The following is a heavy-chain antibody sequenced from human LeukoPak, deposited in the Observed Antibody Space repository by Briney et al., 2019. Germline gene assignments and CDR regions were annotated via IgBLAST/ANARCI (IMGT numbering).Heavy chain of an antibody. V-gene: IGHV3-30-3*01. CDR1: GFTFSSYA. J-gene: IGHJ3*02. CDR3: ARAGYSYGYDAFDI. CDR2: ISYDGSNK. D-gene: IGHD5-18*01. Sequence: GGSLRLSCAASGFTFSSYAMSWVRQAPGKGLEWVAVISYDGSNKYYADSVKGRFTISRDNSKNTLYLQMNSLRAEDTAVYYCARAGYSYGYDAFDIWGQGTMVTVSS.